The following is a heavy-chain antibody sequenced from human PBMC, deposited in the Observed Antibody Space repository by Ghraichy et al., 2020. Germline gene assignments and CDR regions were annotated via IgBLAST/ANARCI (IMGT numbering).Heavy chain of an antibody. CDR1: GFTFSSYD. Sequence: GESLRLSCAASGFTFSSYDMHWVRQATGKGLEWVSAIGTAGDTYYPGSVKGRFTISRENAKNSLYLQMNSLRAGDTAVYYCARGGTAVAPASGMDVWGQGTTVTVSS. CDR2: IGTAGDT. J-gene: IGHJ6*02. CDR3: ARGGTAVAPASGMDV. D-gene: IGHD6-19*01. V-gene: IGHV3-13*01.